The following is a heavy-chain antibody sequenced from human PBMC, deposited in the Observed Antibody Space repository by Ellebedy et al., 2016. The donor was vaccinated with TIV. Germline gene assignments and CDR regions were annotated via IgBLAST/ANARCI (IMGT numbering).Heavy chain of an antibody. CDR1: GFTFSNYV. Sequence: GESLKISCAASGFTFSNYVMSWVRQAPGKGLEWVSVLYSGGITYYADSVKGRFSISRDSSRNTLFLQMNTLRAEDTAVYYCASERDDGNSMQYWGQGTLVTVSS. CDR3: ASERDDGNSMQY. D-gene: IGHD4-23*01. V-gene: IGHV3-66*01. CDR2: LYSGGIT. J-gene: IGHJ4*02.